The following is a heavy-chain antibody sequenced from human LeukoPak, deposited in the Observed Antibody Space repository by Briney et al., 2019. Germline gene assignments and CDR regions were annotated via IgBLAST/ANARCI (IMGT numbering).Heavy chain of an antibody. Sequence: GGSLRLSCAASGFTVSSNYMSWVRQAPGKGLEWVSVIYSGGSTYYADSVKGRFTISRDNSKNTLYLQMNSLRAEDTAVYYCAKWGRDTDYFDYWGQGTLVTVSS. D-gene: IGHD7-27*01. J-gene: IGHJ4*02. CDR3: AKWGRDTDYFDY. CDR1: GFTVSSNY. CDR2: IYSGGST. V-gene: IGHV3-53*01.